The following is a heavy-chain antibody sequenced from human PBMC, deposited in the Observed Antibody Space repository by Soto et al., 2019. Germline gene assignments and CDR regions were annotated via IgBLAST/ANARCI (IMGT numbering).Heavy chain of an antibody. J-gene: IGHJ4*02. D-gene: IGHD6-19*01. CDR2: INHSGST. CDR1: GGSFSGYY. CDR3: ARGPGIAVAGTVDY. V-gene: IGHV4-34*01. Sequence: QVQLQQWGAGLLKPSETLSLTCAVYGGSFSGYYWSWIRQPPGKGLEWIGEINHSGSTNYNPSLKCRVTISVDTSKTQFSLKLSSVTAADTAVYYCARGPGIAVAGTVDYWGQGTLVTVSS.